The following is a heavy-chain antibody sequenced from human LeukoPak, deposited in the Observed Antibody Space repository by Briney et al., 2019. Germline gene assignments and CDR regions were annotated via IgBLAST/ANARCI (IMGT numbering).Heavy chain of an antibody. Sequence: GGSLRLSCAASGFTFSSYAMSWVRQAPGRGLEWVSAISGSGDSTHYADSVKGRFTISRDNSKNTVYLQMNSLRAEDTAVYYCARDRVWWEDWGQGTLVTVSS. CDR3: ARDRVWWED. CDR2: ISGSGDST. D-gene: IGHD1-26*01. CDR1: GFTFSSYA. J-gene: IGHJ4*02. V-gene: IGHV3-23*01.